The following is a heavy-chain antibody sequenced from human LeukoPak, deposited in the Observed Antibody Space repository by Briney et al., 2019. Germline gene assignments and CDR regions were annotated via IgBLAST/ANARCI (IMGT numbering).Heavy chain of an antibody. CDR2: IYYSGST. CDR3: ARMGGYYYGSGSLKGDNWFDP. Sequence: PSETLSLTCTVSGGSISSGGYYWSWIRQHPGKGLEWIGYIYYSGSTYYNPSLKSRVTISVDTSKNQFSLKLSSVTAADTAVYYCARMGGYYYGSGSLKGDNWFDPWGQGTLVTVSS. J-gene: IGHJ5*02. V-gene: IGHV4-31*03. D-gene: IGHD3-10*01. CDR1: GGSISSGGYY.